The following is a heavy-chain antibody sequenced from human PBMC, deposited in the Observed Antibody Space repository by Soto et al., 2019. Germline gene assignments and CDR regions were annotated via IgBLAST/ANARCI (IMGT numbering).Heavy chain of an antibody. CDR3: ARAGGAWKYLWFDF. V-gene: IGHV3-23*01. D-gene: IGHD1-7*01. CDR2: ISGSGHAT. CDR1: GFTFSDFA. Sequence: EVRLLDSGGSLVQPGGSLRLSCAASGFTFSDFAMNWVRNAPGKGLEWVSAISGSGHATYYTDSVRGRFTISRDNSNNMLFLQMTGLRAEDTALYFCARAGGAWKYLWFDFWGRGTPVTVSS. J-gene: IGHJ4*02.